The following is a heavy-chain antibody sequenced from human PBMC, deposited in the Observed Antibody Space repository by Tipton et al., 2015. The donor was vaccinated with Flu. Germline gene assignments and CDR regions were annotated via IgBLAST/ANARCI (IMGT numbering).Heavy chain of an antibody. CDR1: GFTFSSYG. J-gene: IGHJ4*02. D-gene: IGHD3-16*01. V-gene: IGHV3-30*02. CDR2: IRNDGSSK. Sequence: QVQLVQSGGGVVQPGGSLRLSCAASGFTFSSYGMHWVRRAPGKGLEWVAFIRNDGSSKHYVDSVKGRFTISRDNSKNTLSLQMDRLRAEDAAVYHCAKEEVGPFDYWSQGTLVTVSS. CDR3: AKEEVGPFDY.